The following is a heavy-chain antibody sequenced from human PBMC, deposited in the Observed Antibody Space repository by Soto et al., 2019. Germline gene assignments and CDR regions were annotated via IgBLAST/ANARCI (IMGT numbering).Heavy chain of an antibody. CDR2: ISVSDAFI. Sequence: GGSLRLSCAASGFNVGAFAVNWARQAPGKGLEWVSGISVSDAFIYYADSVRGRFSISRDASENILYLQMNSLRVDDTALYYCTRETVAGITGLDYWGPGTLVTVSS. J-gene: IGHJ4*02. D-gene: IGHD1-20*01. V-gene: IGHV3-23*01. CDR3: TRETVAGITGLDY. CDR1: GFNVGAFA.